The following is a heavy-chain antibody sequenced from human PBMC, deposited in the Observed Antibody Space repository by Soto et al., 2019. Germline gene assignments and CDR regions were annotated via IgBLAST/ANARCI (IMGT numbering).Heavy chain of an antibody. V-gene: IGHV3-21*06. CDR3: ARESEDLTSNFDY. Sequence: GGSLRLSCAASGFTFTRYSMNWVRQAPGKGLEWVSSISSTTNYIYYGDSMKGRFTISRDNAKNSLCLEMNSLRAEDTAVYYCARESEDLTSNFDYWGQGTLVTVSS. J-gene: IGHJ4*02. CDR1: GFTFTRYS. CDR2: ISSTTNYI.